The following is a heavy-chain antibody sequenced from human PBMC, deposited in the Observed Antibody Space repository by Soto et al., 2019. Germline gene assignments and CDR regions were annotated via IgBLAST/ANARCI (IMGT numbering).Heavy chain of an antibody. V-gene: IGHV1-69*06. D-gene: IGHD5-18*01. CDR1: GGTFSSYA. CDR3: ARVLYSYGVRGTGYYYHCGMDD. Sequence: QVQLVQSGAEVKKPGSSVKVSCKASGGTFSSYAISWVRQAPGQGLEWMGGIIPIFGTANYAQKFQGRVTITADKSTSTAYMELSSLRAEDTAVYYWARVLYSYGVRGTGYYYHCGMDDGGQGTTVTVSS. CDR2: IIPIFGTA. J-gene: IGHJ6*02.